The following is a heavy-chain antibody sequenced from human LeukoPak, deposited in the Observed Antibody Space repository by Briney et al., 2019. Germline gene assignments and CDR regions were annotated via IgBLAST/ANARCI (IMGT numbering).Heavy chain of an antibody. Sequence: SETLSLTCTVSGGSISSYYWSWIRQPPGKGLEWIGYIYYGGSTDYNPSLKSRVTISVDTSKNQFSLKLSSVTAADTAVYYCARGWQTNWFDPWGQGTLVTVSS. J-gene: IGHJ5*02. CDR1: GGSISSYY. CDR3: ARGWQTNWFDP. CDR2: IYYGGST. V-gene: IGHV4-59*01.